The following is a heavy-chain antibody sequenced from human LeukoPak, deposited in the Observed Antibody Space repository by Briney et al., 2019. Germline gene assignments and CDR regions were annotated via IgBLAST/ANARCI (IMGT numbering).Heavy chain of an antibody. CDR2: IYYTGGA. V-gene: IGHV4-59*01. J-gene: IGHJ6*03. D-gene: IGHD5-24*01. Sequence: SETLSLTCTVSGGSTSPYYWGWIRQPPGKQLEYIGDIYYTGGATYTPSLNSRLTMSVDTSKNQFSLKLSSVTAADTAVYYCVRYIGHNLRTNFYYYMDVWGKGTTVTVSS. CDR1: GGSTSPYY. CDR3: VRYIGHNLRTNFYYYMDV.